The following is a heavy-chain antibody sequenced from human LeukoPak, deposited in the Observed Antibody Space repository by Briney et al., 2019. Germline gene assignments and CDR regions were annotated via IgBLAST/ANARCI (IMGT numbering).Heavy chain of an antibody. Sequence: PGGSLRLSCAASGFTFSSYAMSWVRQAPGKGLEWVSAISGSGGSTYYADSVKGRFTISRDNSKNTLYLQMNSLRAEDTAVYYCAKVSEQQLVIGGAFDIWGQGTMVTVSS. J-gene: IGHJ3*02. CDR1: GFTFSSYA. V-gene: IGHV3-23*01. CDR3: AKVSEQQLVIGGAFDI. D-gene: IGHD6-13*01. CDR2: ISGSGGST.